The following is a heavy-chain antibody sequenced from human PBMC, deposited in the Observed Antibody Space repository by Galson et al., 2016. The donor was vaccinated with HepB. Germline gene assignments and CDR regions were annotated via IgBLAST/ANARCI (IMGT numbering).Heavy chain of an antibody. J-gene: IGHJ6*02. CDR2: INHSGSR. CDR3: ARGKSVRVVGYYYYYGMDV. Sequence: TLSLTCAVHGGSFSGYYWSWIRPPPGKGLEWIGKINHSGSRNYNPSPKSRVTISVDTSKSQFSLELTSVTAADTAVYYCARGKSVRVVGYYYYYGMDVWGQGTTVTVS. D-gene: IGHD3-10*02. V-gene: IGHV4-34*01. CDR1: GGSFSGYY.